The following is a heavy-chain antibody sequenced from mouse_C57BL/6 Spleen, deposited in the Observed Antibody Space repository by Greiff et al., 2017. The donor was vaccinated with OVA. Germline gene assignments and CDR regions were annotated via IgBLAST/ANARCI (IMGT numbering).Heavy chain of an antibody. V-gene: IGHV5-4*03. CDR2: ISDGGSYT. Sequence: EVKLLESGGGLVKPGGSLKLSCAASGFTFSSYAMSWVRQTPEKSLEWVATISDGGSYTYYPDNVKGRFTFSRDNAKNNLYLQMGHLKSEDTAMYYCESDRSYYSNYYAMGYWGQGASVTVSS. CDR1: GFTFSSYA. CDR3: ESDRSYYSNYYAMGY. D-gene: IGHD2-5*01. J-gene: IGHJ4*01.